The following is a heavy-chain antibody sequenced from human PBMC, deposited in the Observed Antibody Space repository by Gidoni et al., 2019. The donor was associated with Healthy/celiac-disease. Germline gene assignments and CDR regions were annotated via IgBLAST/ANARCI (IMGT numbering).Heavy chain of an antibody. CDR3: ARGSVVVTAINQYYYYYGMDV. V-gene: IGHV1-69*01. CDR2: IIPIFGTA. Sequence: QVQLVQSGAEVTKPGSSVTVSCKASGVPFRSSAISWVRQAPGQGLEWMGGIIPIFGTANYAQKFQGRVTITADESTSTAYMELSSLRSEDTAVYYCARGSVVVTAINQYYYYYGMDVWGQGTTVTVSS. J-gene: IGHJ6*02. D-gene: IGHD2-21*02. CDR1: GVPFRSSA.